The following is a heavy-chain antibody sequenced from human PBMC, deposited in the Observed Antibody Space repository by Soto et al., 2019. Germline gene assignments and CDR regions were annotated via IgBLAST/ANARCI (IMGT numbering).Heavy chain of an antibody. CDR2: ISSSSSYT. V-gene: IGHV3-11*05. CDR3: ARGDPPLWFGE. Sequence: PGGSLRLACAASGFTFSDYYMSWIRQAPGKGLEWVSYISSSSSYTNYADSVKGRFTISRDNAKNSLYLQMNSLRAEDTAVYYCARGDPPLWFGEGGQGTTVTVSS. CDR1: GFTFSDYY. J-gene: IGHJ6*02. D-gene: IGHD3-10*01.